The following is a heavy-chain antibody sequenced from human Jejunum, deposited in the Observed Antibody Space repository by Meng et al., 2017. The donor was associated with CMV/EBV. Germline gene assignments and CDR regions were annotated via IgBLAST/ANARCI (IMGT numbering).Heavy chain of an antibody. J-gene: IGHJ4*02. V-gene: IGHV4-59*01. CDR3: ARVSPDYGDNSYFDY. D-gene: IGHD4/OR15-4a*01. Sequence: GSSINRVPWSWIPQPPGKGLEFLGYIYYGANTHQNPSLKSRVTISADPSKNRISLQLTSVTAADTAVYYCARVSPDYGDNSYFDYWGQGILVTVSS. CDR2: IYYGANT. CDR1: GSSINRVP.